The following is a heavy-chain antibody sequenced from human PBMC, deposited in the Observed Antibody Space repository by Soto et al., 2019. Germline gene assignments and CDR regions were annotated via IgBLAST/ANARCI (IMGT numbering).Heavy chain of an antibody. D-gene: IGHD3-9*01. CDR3: APYDILAAESH. V-gene: IGHV4-61*01. Sequence: SETLSLTCAVSGGSVSSGSYYWNWIRQPPGKGLEWIGYIYYSGSTNYNPSLKSRVTISVDTSKNQFSLKLSSVTAADTAVDYCAPYDILAAESHWGQGTLVIGS. CDR1: GGSVSSGSYY. J-gene: IGHJ4*02. CDR2: IYYSGST.